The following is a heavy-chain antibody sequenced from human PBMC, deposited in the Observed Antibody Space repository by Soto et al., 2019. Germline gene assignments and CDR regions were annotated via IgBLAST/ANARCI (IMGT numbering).Heavy chain of an antibody. CDR3: ARGQPRGGKHPGCNWFDP. D-gene: IGHD1-1*01. J-gene: IGHJ5*02. CDR2: IYYSGST. Sequence: QVQLQESGPGLVKPSQTLSLTCTVSGGSISSGGYYWSWIRQHPGKGLEWIGYIYYSGSTYYNPSLKSRVTISVDTSKNQFSLKLSSVTAADTAVYYCARGQPRGGKHPGCNWFDPWGQGTLVTVSS. V-gene: IGHV4-31*03. CDR1: GGSISSGGYY.